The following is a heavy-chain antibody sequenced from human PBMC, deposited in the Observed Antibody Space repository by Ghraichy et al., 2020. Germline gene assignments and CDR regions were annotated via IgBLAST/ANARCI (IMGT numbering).Heavy chain of an antibody. D-gene: IGHD3-10*01. CDR1: GFTFNRYS. CDR3: ARDRRENYYGPGTYYYGMDG. CDR2: ISSSGAYT. V-gene: IGHV3-21*01. Sequence: GESLNISCVGSGFTFNRYSITWVRQAPGKGLEWVSCISSSGAYTYYADSVKGRFTISRDNAQNSLSLQMNSLSAEDTAVYYCARDRRENYYGPGTYYYGMDGWGQGTTVTVSS. J-gene: IGHJ6*02.